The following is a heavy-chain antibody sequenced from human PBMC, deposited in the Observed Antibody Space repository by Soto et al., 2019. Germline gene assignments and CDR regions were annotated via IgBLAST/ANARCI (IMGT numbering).Heavy chain of an antibody. CDR2: IKSESSGGTT. V-gene: IGHV3-15*01. J-gene: IGHJ5*01. CDR3: TSEKGWRQSPLDS. Sequence: LVESGGGLVKTGGSIRLSCAASGFIFRNAWMSWVRQAPGKGLEWVGRIKSESSGGTTDYAAPVEGRVAITRDDSKSILYLQMTSLTIEDTAVYFCTSEKGWRQSPLDSWGQGALVTVSS. CDR1: GFIFRNAW. D-gene: IGHD4-4*01.